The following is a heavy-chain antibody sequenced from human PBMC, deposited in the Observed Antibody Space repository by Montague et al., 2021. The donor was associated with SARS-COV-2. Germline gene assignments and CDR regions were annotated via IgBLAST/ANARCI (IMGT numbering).Heavy chain of an antibody. J-gene: IGHJ4*02. D-gene: IGHD3-3*01. CDR1: GFTFSSYE. CDR2: ISSSVSTI. CDR3: ARWVSDITIFGVVIARYFDY. V-gene: IGHV3-48*03. Sequence: SLRLSCAASGFTFSSYEMNWVRQAPGKGLEWVSYISSSVSTIYXXXSXXXRFXISRDNAKNSLYLQMNSLRAEDTAVYYCARWVSDITIFGVVIARYFDYWGQGTLVTVSS.